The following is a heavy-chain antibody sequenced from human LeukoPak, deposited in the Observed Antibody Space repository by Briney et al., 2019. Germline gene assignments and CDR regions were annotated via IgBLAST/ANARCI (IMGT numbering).Heavy chain of an antibody. V-gene: IGHV1-46*01. J-gene: IGHJ4*02. Sequence: ASVKVSFKASGYTFTSYYMHWVRQAPGQGLEWMGIINYSGGSTSYAQKFQGRVIMTRDTSTSTVYMELSSLRSEDTAVYYCARGRSSFGYYYGSGSYFSDYWGQGTLVTVSS. CDR1: GYTFTSYY. CDR3: ARGRSSFGYYYGSGSYFSDY. CDR2: INYSGGST. D-gene: IGHD3-10*01.